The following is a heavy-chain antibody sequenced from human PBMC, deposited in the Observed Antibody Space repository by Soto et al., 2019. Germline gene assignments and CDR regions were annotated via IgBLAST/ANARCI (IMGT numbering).Heavy chain of an antibody. Sequence: QVQLVQSGAEVKKPGASVRVSCKASGYTFTSYDISWVRQATGQGLEWMGWMNPNSGNTGFAQKSQXGVTMTRNTSISTAYMELSSLRSEDTAVYYCARERAHYGMDVWGQGTTVTVSS. CDR1: GYTFTSYD. V-gene: IGHV1-8*01. D-gene: IGHD6-25*01. CDR3: ARERAHYGMDV. CDR2: MNPNSGNT. J-gene: IGHJ6*02.